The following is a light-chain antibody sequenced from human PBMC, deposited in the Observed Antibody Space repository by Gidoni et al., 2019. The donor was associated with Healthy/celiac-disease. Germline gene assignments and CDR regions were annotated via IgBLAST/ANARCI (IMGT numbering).Light chain of an antibody. J-gene: IGKJ2*01. V-gene: IGKV3-15*01. Sequence: DIVMTQSPATLSVSPGERATLPCRASQSVSSNLAWYQQKPGASTRATGIPARFSGSGSGTEFTLTISSLQSEDFAVYYCQQYNNWPPRYTFGQGTKLEIK. CDR1: QSVSSN. CDR2: AS. CDR3: QQYNNWPPRYT.